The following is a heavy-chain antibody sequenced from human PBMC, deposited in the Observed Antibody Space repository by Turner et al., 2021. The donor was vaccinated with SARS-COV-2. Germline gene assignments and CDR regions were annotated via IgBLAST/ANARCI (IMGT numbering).Heavy chain of an antibody. CDR3: ARLYNYYDSSSYYPDAFDI. J-gene: IGHJ3*02. CDR1: GFTISSYS. Sequence: EVQLVETGGGLVKPGGYLRLSCAASGFTISSYSMNWVRQAPGKGLECVSCISSSSSYIYYADSVKGPFTISRDDAINSLYLQMNSLRAENTAVYYCARLYNYYDSSSYYPDAFDIWGQGTMVTVSS. D-gene: IGHD3-22*01. CDR2: ISSSSSYI. V-gene: IGHV3-21*01.